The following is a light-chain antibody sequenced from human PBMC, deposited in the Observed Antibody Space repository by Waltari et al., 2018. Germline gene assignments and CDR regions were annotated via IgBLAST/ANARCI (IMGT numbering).Light chain of an antibody. J-gene: IGKJ2*01. CDR1: QSVSSD. CDR2: GAS. V-gene: IGKV3-15*01. Sequence: EIIMTQSPFTLSVSPGERASFSCRASQSVSSDLAWYQHKLGQAPRLLIYGASTRATGIPARFSGSGSGTEFTLTISSLQSEDFAVYYCQQYNKWPRTFGQGTKLEIK. CDR3: QQYNKWPRT.